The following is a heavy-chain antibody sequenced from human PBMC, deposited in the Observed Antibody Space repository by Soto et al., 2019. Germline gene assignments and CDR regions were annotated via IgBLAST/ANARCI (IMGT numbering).Heavy chain of an antibody. D-gene: IGHD3-22*01. CDR3: ARYFFDSSGYSNWFDS. CDR2: MHYSGSA. V-gene: IGHV4-31*03. Sequence: SETLSLTCTVSGGCTSSGAYYWGWIRQHSGKGLEWIGYMHYSGSAYYNPSLKSRVTISVDTSMNQFSLKLSSVTAADTAMYYCARYFFDSSGYSNWFDSWGQGTLVTVSS. J-gene: IGHJ5*01. CDR1: GGCTSSGAYY.